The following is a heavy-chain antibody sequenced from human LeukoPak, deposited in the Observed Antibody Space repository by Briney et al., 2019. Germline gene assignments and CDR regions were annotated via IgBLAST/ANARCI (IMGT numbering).Heavy chain of an antibody. CDR3: ARDLMGVAARRPDYYYYMDV. V-gene: IGHV1-24*01. D-gene: IGHD6-6*01. J-gene: IGHJ6*03. Sequence: GASVKVSCKVSGYTLTELSMHWVRQAPGKGLEWMGGFDPEDGETIYAQKLQGRVTMTEDTSTDTAYMEVSSLRSEDTAVYYCARDLMGVAARRPDYYYYMDVWGKGTTVTVSS. CDR1: GYTLTELS. CDR2: FDPEDGET.